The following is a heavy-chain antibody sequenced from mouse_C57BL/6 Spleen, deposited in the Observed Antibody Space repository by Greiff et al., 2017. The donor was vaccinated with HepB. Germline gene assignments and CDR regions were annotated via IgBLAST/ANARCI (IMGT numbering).Heavy chain of an antibody. V-gene: IGHV1-39*01. Sequence: VQLQQPGTELVKPGASVKLSCKASGYSFTDYNMNWVKQSNGKSLEWIGVINPNYGTTSYNQKFKGKATLTVDQSSSTAYMQLNSLTSEDSAVYYCARSATMVTTWYFDVWGTGTTVTVSS. J-gene: IGHJ1*03. CDR1: GYSFTDYN. CDR2: INPNYGTT. D-gene: IGHD2-2*01. CDR3: ARSATMVTTWYFDV.